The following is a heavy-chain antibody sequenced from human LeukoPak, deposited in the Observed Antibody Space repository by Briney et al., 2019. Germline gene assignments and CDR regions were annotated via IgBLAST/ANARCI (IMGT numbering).Heavy chain of an antibody. CDR3: ARRGDYFDF. CDR1: GGSISYNY. Sequence: SETLSLTCTVSGGSISYNYWSWIRQPAGKGLEWIGRIFTSGSTNYNPSLRSRVTMSVDTSKNQFALKLSSVTAADTAVYYCARRGDYFDFWGQGTLVTVSS. CDR2: IFTSGST. J-gene: IGHJ4*02. V-gene: IGHV4-4*07.